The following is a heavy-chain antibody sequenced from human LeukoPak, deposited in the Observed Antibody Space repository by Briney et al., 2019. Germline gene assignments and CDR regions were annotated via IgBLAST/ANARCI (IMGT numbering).Heavy chain of an antibody. Sequence: SVKVSCKASGGTFSSYAISWVRQAPGQGLEWMGGIIPIFGTANYAQKFQGRVTITADKYTSTAYMELSSLRSEDTTVYYCARDPSSGSYGEWGQGTLVTVAS. J-gene: IGHJ4*02. D-gene: IGHD1-26*01. CDR1: GGTFSSYA. CDR3: ARDPSSGSYGE. V-gene: IGHV1-69*06. CDR2: IIPIFGTA.